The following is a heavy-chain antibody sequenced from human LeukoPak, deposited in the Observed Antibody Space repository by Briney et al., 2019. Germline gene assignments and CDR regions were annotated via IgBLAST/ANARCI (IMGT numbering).Heavy chain of an antibody. CDR3: ARGGWANWFDP. J-gene: IGHJ5*02. Sequence: GASVKVSCKASGGTFSSYAISWVRQAPGQGLEWMGGIIPTFGTANYAQKFQGRVTITADESTSPAYMELSSLRSDDTAVYYCARGGWANWFDPWGQGTLVTVSS. D-gene: IGHD1-26*01. V-gene: IGHV1-69*01. CDR1: GGTFSSYA. CDR2: IIPTFGTA.